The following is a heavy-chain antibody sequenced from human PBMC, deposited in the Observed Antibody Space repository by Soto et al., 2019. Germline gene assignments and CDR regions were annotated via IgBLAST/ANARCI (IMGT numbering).Heavy chain of an antibody. CDR2: INHSGST. CDR1: GGSFSGYY. J-gene: IGHJ5*02. D-gene: IGHD3-10*01. Sequence: QVQLQQWGAGLLKPSETLSLTCAVYGGSFSGYYWSWIRQPPGKGLEWIGEINHSGSTNYNPSLKRRVTSTVGTSKNQFSLQLSSVPAADPAVYYCARGVPFYGSGRPLPNWFDPWGQGTLVTVSS. CDR3: ARGVPFYGSGRPLPNWFDP. V-gene: IGHV4-34*01.